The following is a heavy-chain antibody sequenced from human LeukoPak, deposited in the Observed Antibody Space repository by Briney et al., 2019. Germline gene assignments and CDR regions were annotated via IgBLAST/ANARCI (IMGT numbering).Heavy chain of an antibody. D-gene: IGHD5-12*01. V-gene: IGHV3-23*01. CDR2: TSGSGVNS. Sequence: GGSLRLSCAASGFTIRSYDMIWVRQAPGKGLEWVAATSGSGVNSYYADSVRGRFTISRDNSQNTLYLQMDSLRAEDTALYYCAKEYSGYDFDYWGQGTLVTVSS. CDR3: AKEYSGYDFDY. J-gene: IGHJ4*02. CDR1: GFTIRSYD.